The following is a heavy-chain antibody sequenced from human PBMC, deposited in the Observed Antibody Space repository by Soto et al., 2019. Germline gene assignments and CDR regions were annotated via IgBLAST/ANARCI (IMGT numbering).Heavy chain of an antibody. CDR2: IYPGDHET. J-gene: IGHJ4*02. D-gene: IGHD6-13*01. V-gene: IGHV5-51*01. CDR1: GYTFSNFW. Sequence: GASLKISCQSSGYTFSNFWIGWVRQLPGKVHEWRGIIYPGDHETRYSPSFHGKVTISADRSINTAYLQWNSLEASDTAFYFCARSPRSSPYFDYWGQGALVTVSS. CDR3: ARSPRSSPYFDY.